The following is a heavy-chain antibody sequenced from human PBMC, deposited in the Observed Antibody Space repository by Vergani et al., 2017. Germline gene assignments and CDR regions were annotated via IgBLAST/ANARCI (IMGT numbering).Heavy chain of an antibody. Sequence: QVQLVESGGGVVQPGRSLRLSCAASGFTFSSYGMHWVRQAPGKGLEWVAVISYDGSNKYYADSVKGRFTISRDNSKNTLYLQMNRLRAEDTAVYYCAKPLPRDDAFDIWGQGTMVTVSS. CDR3: AKPLPRDDAFDI. CDR2: ISYDGSNK. J-gene: IGHJ3*02. CDR1: GFTFSSYG. V-gene: IGHV3-30*18.